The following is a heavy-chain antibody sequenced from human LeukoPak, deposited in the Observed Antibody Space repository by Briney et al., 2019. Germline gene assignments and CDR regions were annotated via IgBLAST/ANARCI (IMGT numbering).Heavy chain of an antibody. CDR1: GGSISSSSYY. J-gene: IGHJ3*02. CDR2: IYYSGST. D-gene: IGHD3-22*01. CDR3: ARSYDSSGYAEPDDAFDI. Sequence: SETLSLTCTVSGGSISSSSYYWGWICQPPGKGLEWIGSIYYSGSTYYNPSLKSRVTISVDTSKNQFSLKLSSVTAADTAVYYCARSYDSSGYAEPDDAFDIWGQGTMVTVSS. V-gene: IGHV4-39*07.